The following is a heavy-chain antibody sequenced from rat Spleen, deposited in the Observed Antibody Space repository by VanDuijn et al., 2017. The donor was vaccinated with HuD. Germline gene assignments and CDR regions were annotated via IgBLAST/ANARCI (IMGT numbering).Heavy chain of an antibody. D-gene: IGHD4-3*01. CDR1: GFSFSSFA. V-gene: IGHV5-25*01. CDR2: ISPGGGNT. J-gene: IGHJ3*01. CDR3: VRQDTSGYSNWFTY. Sequence: EVQLVESGGGLVQPGRSLKLSCAASGFSFSSFAMAWVRQAPKKGLEWVASISPGGGNTYYRDSVKGRFTVSRDNAKSTLYLQMDSLRSEDTATFYCVRQDTSGYSNWFTYWGQGTLVTVSS.